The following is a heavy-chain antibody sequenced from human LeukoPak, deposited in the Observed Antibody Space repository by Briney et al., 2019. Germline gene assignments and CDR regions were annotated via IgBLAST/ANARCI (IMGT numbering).Heavy chain of an antibody. D-gene: IGHD1-7*01. Sequence: SVKVSCKPSGGTFSSYAISWVRQAPGQGLEWMGGIIPIFGTANYAQKFQGRVTITTDESTSTAYMELSSLRSKDTAVYYCARDNYAGANWFDPWGQGTLVTVSS. V-gene: IGHV1-69*05. CDR3: ARDNYAGANWFDP. J-gene: IGHJ5*02. CDR1: GGTFSSYA. CDR2: IIPIFGTA.